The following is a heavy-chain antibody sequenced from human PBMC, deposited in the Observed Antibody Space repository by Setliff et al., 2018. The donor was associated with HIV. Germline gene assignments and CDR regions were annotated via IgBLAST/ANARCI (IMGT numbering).Heavy chain of an antibody. CDR2: IYYSGTT. D-gene: IGHD2-21*02. CDR3: ASRGIVVVTMSMPDEFFVH. V-gene: IGHV4-39*05. CDR1: GGSINSDNYY. Sequence: SETPSLTCSVSGGSINSDNYYWGWIRQAPGRGLEWIGSIYYSGTTYYNPSLRGRVTISVDRSRNQFSLTLNSVTAADTATYYCASRGIVVVTMSMPDEFFVHWGHGTLVTVSS. J-gene: IGHJ1*01.